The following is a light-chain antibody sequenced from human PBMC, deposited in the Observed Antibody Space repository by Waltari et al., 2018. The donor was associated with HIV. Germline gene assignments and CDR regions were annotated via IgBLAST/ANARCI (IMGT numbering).Light chain of an antibody. J-gene: IGLJ2*01. V-gene: IGLV2-14*01. CDR3: SSYTRSHTLV. CDR1: STDIDIYKF. CDR2: VVD. Sequence: QSALTQPASVSGSPGQSITISCSGTSTDIDIYKFVSWYRQFPGKAPQLWFSVVDSRPVGIPLRFSGSKSGSAASLTISGLQTDDEADYYCSSYTRSHTLVFGGGTKLTVL.